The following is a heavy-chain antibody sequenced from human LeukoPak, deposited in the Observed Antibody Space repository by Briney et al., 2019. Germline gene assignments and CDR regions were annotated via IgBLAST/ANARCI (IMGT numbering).Heavy chain of an antibody. J-gene: IGHJ4*02. CDR1: GFTFSDYY. CDR2: ISSSSSYI. CDR3: ARGGALGSWDY. V-gene: IGHV3-11*06. D-gene: IGHD3-10*01. Sequence: GGSLRLSCAASGFTFSDYYMSWIRQAPGKGLEWVSSISSSSSYIYYADSVKGRFTISRDNAKNSLYLQMNSLRAEDTAVYYCARGGALGSWDYWGQGTLVTVSS.